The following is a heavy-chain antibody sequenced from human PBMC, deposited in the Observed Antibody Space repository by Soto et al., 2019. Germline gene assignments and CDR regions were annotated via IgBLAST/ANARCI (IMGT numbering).Heavy chain of an antibody. Sequence: QVQLVQSGAEVKKPGASVKVSCKASGYTFTSYGISWVRQAPGQGLEWMGWISAYNGNTNYVQKLQGRVTMTTDTSTRRADMELRSLRADAPAVYSCARSYDGSVRPYYYSMDGWGQGTTVTVSS. CDR3: ARSYDGSVRPYYYSMDG. CDR2: ISAYNGNT. V-gene: IGHV1-18*01. D-gene: IGHD3-10*01. J-gene: IGHJ6*02. CDR1: GYTFTSYG.